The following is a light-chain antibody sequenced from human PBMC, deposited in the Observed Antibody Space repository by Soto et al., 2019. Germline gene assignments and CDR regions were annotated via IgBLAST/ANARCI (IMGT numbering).Light chain of an antibody. CDR1: SSDVGGYNY. J-gene: IGLJ3*02. Sequence: QSVLTQPASVSGSPGQSITISCTGTSSDVGGYNYVSWYQQHPGKAPKLMIYEVNNRPSGVSNRFSGSKSGYTASLTISGLQAEDEADYYCSSYTSSSTWVFGGGTQLTVL. CDR3: SSYTSSSTWV. V-gene: IGLV2-14*01. CDR2: EVN.